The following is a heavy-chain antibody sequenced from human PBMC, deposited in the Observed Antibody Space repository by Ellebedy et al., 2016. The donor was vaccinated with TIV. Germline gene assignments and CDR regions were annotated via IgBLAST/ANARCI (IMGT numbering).Heavy chain of an antibody. CDR1: RDTFSGYF. J-gene: IGHJ3*02. Sequence: ASVKVSCKTSRDTFSGYFIHWVRQAPGQRLEWMGWIDPSSGTTDYAQKFQGRVTMTRDTSVSTAYMELRRLRSDDTAVYYCAREDFDILTAYSDAFNMWGQGTMVTVSS. CDR3: AREDFDILTAYSDAFNM. CDR2: IDPSSGTT. D-gene: IGHD3-9*01. V-gene: IGHV1-2*02.